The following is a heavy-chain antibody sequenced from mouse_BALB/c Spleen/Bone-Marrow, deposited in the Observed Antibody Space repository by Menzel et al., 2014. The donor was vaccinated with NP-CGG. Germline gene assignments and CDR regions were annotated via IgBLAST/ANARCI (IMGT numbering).Heavy chain of an antibody. CDR3: ARGYFAY. Sequence: PGQGLEWIGEINPSNGRTNYNEKFKSKATLTVDKSSSTAYMQLSSLTSEDSAVYYCARGYFAYWGQGTLVTVSA. CDR2: INPSNGRT. D-gene: IGHD2-14*01. V-gene: IGHV1S81*02. J-gene: IGHJ3*01.